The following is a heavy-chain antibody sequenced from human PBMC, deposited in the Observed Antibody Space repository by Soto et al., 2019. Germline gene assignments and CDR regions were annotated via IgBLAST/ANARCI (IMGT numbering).Heavy chain of an antibody. Sequence: QVQLQESGPGLVKPSETLSLTCSVSGGSISGSDWSWIRQSPGKGLEWLGYVYYTGSTNNSPSLRSRVSISVDTSTNEFSMRLGSVTAADTAVYFCAKSVAVPGAHLDYWAQGTQFTVSS. D-gene: IGHD6-19*01. J-gene: IGHJ4*02. CDR2: VYYTGST. CDR3: AKSVAVPGAHLDY. V-gene: IGHV4-59*01. CDR1: GGSISGSD.